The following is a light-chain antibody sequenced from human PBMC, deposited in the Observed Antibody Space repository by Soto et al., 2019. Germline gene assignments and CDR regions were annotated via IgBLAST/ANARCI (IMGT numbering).Light chain of an antibody. CDR2: GAS. CDR3: QHYDNWPS. J-gene: IGKJ4*01. V-gene: IGKV3-15*01. Sequence: EIVMTQSPATLSVSPGERATLSCRASQSVSSNLAWYQQKPGQAPRLPIYGASTRATGIPARFSGSGSGTEFTLTISSLQSEDFAVYHCQHYDNWPSFGGGTKV. CDR1: QSVSSN.